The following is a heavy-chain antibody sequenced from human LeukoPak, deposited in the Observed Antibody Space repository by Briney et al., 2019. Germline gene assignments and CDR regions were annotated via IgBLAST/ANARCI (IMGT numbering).Heavy chain of an antibody. CDR2: IEDTGNT. V-gene: IGHV4-61*05. D-gene: IGHD3-10*01. Sequence: SETLSLTCTVSGGSIGSSSYYWGWIRQPPGKGLEWMGYIEDTGNTAYNPSLESRVAISLDMSKNQFYLTLTSMTAADAAVYYCARGVPDYNVEIWGQGTMVTVSS. CDR3: ARGVPDYNVEI. CDR1: GGSIGSSSYY. J-gene: IGHJ3*02.